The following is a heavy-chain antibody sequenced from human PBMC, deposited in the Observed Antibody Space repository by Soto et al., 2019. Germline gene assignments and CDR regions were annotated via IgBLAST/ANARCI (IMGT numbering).Heavy chain of an antibody. J-gene: IGHJ6*02. CDR3: ARSIRGPRRFNGMDV. CDR2: IERDDDDK. D-gene: IGHD1-20*01. Sequence: SGPTLVNPTETLTLTCTFSGFSLTSPGMCVSWIRQPPGKALEWLSLIERDDDDKYYSTSLKTRLTISKDTRKNQVVLTMANMDPADTGTYYCARSIRGPRRFNGMDVWGQGTTVTVSS. CDR1: GFSLTSPGMC. V-gene: IGHV2-70*13.